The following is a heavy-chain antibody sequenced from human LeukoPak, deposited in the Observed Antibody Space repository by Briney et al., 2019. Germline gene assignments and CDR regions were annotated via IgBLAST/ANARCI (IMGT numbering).Heavy chain of an antibody. D-gene: IGHD3-22*01. CDR1: GGSISSYY. CDR3: ARDSVYDSSGYDAFDI. J-gene: IGHJ3*02. Sequence: PSETLSLTCTVSGGSISSYYWSWIRQPPGKGLEWIGYIYYSGSTNYNPSLKSRVTISVDTSKNQFSLKLSSMTAADTAVYYCARDSVYDSSGYDAFDIWGQGTMVTVSS. V-gene: IGHV4-59*01. CDR2: IYYSGST.